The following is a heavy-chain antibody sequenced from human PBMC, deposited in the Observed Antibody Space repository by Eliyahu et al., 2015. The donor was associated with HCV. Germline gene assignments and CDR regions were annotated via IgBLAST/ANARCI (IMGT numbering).Heavy chain of an antibody. V-gene: IGHV3-7*01. CDR3: ARDHPKAAAEIIPNNWFDP. J-gene: IGHJ5*02. CDR2: IKQDGSEK. D-gene: IGHD6-13*01. CDR1: GFTFSSYW. Sequence: EVQLVESGGGLVQPGGSLRLSCAASGFTFSSYWXSWVRQAPGKGLXWVANIKQDGSEKYYVDSVKGRFTISRDNAKNSLYLQMNSLRAEDTAVYYCARDHPKAAAEIIPNNWFDPWGQGTLVTVSS.